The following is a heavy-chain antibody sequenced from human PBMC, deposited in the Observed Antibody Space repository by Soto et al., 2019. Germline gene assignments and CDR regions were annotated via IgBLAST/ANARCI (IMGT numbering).Heavy chain of an antibody. CDR2: IKQDGSEK. V-gene: IGHV3-7*05. D-gene: IGHD3-10*01. Sequence: GGSLRLSCAASGFTFSSYWMSWVRQAPGKGLEWVANIKQDGSEKYYVDSVKGRFTISRDNAKNSLYLQMNSLRAEDTAVYYCASSNAPYRVVRGVINSVQSMDVWGQGTTVTVSS. CDR3: ASSNAPYRVVRGVINSVQSMDV. CDR1: GFTFSSYW. J-gene: IGHJ6*02.